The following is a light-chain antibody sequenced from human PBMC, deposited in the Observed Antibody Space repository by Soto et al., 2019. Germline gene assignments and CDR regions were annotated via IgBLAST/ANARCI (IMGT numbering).Light chain of an antibody. CDR1: PSVSNS. J-gene: IGKJ4*01. CDR2: DAS. CDR3: QQRNKWPPVT. Sequence: EIVMTQSPATLSLSPWERATLSCRASPSVSNSLAWYQHKPGQAPRLLIYDASNRATGVPTRFSGSGSGTDFTLTISSLEPEDFAVYYCQQRNKWPPVTFGGGTKVDIK. V-gene: IGKV3-11*01.